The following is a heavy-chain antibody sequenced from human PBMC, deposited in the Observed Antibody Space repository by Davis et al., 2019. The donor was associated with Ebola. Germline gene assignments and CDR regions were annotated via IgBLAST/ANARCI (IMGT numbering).Heavy chain of an antibody. V-gene: IGHV3-23*01. J-gene: IGHJ4*02. CDR1: GFTFSSYS. CDR3: AKEGDFWSAEADY. Sequence: GESLKISCAASGFTFSSYSMNWVRQAPGKGLEWVSDISGRSGITHYADSVKGRFTISRDNSKKTLFLHMNSLRAEDTAVYYCAKEGDFWSAEADYWGQGNLVTVSS. CDR2: ISGRSGIT. D-gene: IGHD3-3*01.